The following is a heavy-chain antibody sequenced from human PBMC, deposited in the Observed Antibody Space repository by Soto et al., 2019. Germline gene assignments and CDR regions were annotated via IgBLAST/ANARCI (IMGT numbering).Heavy chain of an antibody. J-gene: IGHJ5*02. V-gene: IGHV4-39*01. CDR3: ARLPIAAAGRRNWFDP. CDR2: IYYSGST. D-gene: IGHD6-13*01. Sequence: QLQLQESGPGLVKPSETLSLTCTVSGGSISSSSYYWGWIRQPPGKGLEWIGSIYYSGSTYYNPSLKSRVTISVDTSKNQFSLKLSSVTAADTAVYYCARLPIAAAGRRNWFDPWGQGTLVTVSS. CDR1: GGSISSSSYY.